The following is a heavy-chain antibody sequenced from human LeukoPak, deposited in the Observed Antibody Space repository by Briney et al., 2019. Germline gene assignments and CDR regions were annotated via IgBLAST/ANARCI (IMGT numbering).Heavy chain of an antibody. CDR2: INHSGST. CDR1: GGSFSGYY. D-gene: IGHD6-13*01. CDR3: ARGRGAAAEYYFDY. V-gene: IGHV4-34*01. Sequence: SETLSLTCAVYGGSFSGYYWRWIRQPPGKGLEWIGEINHSGSTNYNPSLKSRVTISVDTSKNQFSLKLSSVTAADTAVYYCARGRGAAAEYYFDYWGQGTLVTVSS. J-gene: IGHJ4*02.